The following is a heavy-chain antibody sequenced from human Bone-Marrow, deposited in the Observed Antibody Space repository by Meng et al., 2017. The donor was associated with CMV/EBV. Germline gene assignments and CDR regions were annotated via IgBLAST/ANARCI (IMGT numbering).Heavy chain of an antibody. CDR1: GFTVSSNY. Sequence: GGSLRLSCAGSGFTVSSNYMSWVRQAPAKGLEWVSVIDSGGSTYYADSVKVRFTISRDNSKNTLYLHMNSLRDEDTDVYYCARDVSHYYYGMDVWGQGTTVTVSS. V-gene: IGHV3-66*02. CDR3: ARDVSHYYYGMDV. J-gene: IGHJ6*02. CDR2: IDSGGST. D-gene: IGHD3-10*02.